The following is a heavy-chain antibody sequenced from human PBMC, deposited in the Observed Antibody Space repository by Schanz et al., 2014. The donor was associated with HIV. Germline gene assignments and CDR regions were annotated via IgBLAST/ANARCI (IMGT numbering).Heavy chain of an antibody. CDR1: GYGFTSNG. CDR3: AREKTTLNWFDP. CDR2: ISTSNGNT. Sequence: QVQEVQSGRETKKPGDSVKVSCRTSGYGFTSNGISWVRQAPGQGLEWMGWISTSNGNTNYAQKFQGRVTMTTDTSTSTAYMELRSLRSDDTAVYYCAREKTTLNWFDPWGQGTLVTVSS. V-gene: IGHV1-18*01. D-gene: IGHD4-4*01. J-gene: IGHJ5*02.